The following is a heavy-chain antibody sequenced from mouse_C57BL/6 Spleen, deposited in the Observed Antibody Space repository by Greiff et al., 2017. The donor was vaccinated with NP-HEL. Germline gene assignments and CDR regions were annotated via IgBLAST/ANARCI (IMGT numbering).Heavy chain of an antibody. V-gene: IGHV3-6*01. J-gene: IGHJ1*03. CDR1: GYSITSGYY. CDR2: ISYDGSN. Sequence: EVQLQESGPGLVKPSQSLSLTCSVTGYSITSGYYWNWIRQFPGNKLEWMGYISYDGSNNYNPSLKNRISITRDTSKNQFFLKLNSVTTEDTATYYCARDDYRGYFDVWAQGPRSPSPQ. D-gene: IGHD2-4*01. CDR3: ARDDYRGYFDV.